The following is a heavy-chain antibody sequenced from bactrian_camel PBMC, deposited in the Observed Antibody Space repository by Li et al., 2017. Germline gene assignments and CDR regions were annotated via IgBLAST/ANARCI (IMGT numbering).Heavy chain of an antibody. CDR3: TKTNGSSWPGSFGN. J-gene: IGHJ6*01. CDR1: GFIFSSYA. V-gene: IGHV3S40*01. CDR2: IHSGGGST. Sequence: VQLVESGGGSVQPGGSLTLSCAASGFIFSSYAVTWVRQGPGKGLEWVSHIHSGGGSTSYADSVKGRFTISRDNAKNTVYLQLNSLKTEDMAMYFCTKTNGSSWPGSFGNWGQGTQVTVS. D-gene: IGHD6*01.